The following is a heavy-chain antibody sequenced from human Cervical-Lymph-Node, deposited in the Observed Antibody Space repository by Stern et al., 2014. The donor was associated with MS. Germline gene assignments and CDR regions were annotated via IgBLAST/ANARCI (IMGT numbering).Heavy chain of an antibody. CDR2: ISAYTGNT. J-gene: IGHJ5*02. CDR3: ARTYRPNWFDP. V-gene: IGHV1-18*04. CDR1: GYTFTSYG. Sequence: VQLVQSGAEVKKPGASVKVSCKASGYTFTSYGISWVRQAPGQGLEWMGWISAYTGNTNYAPTPQGRGTMTKDTSTSTAYMELRSLRSDDTAVYYWARTYRPNWFDPWGQGTLVTVSS. D-gene: IGHD3-16*01.